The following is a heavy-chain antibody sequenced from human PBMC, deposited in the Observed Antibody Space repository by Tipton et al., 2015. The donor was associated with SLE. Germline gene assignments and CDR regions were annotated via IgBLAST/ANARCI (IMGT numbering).Heavy chain of an antibody. CDR1: GGSFSGYY. D-gene: IGHD3-3*01. V-gene: IGHV4-34*01. CDR3: ASSKYYDFWSGHYYYYMDV. Sequence: TLSLTCAVHGGSFSGYYWSWIRQPPGKGLEWIGEINHSGSTNYNPSLKSRVTISVDTSKNQFSLKLSSVTAADTAVYYCASSKYYDFWSGHYYYYMDVWGKGTTVTVSS. CDR2: INHSGST. J-gene: IGHJ6*03.